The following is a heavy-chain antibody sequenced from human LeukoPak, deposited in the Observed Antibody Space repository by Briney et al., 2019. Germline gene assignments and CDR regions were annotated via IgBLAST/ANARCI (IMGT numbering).Heavy chain of an antibody. CDR3: ARGDSSGYGPDH. V-gene: IGHV3-48*02. J-gene: IGHJ5*02. Sequence: GGSLRLSCAASGFTFSSYRMNWVRQARGKGLEWGSYIRSRSSNIYHADSVKGRFTISRDNDKTSLYLEMNSLRDEHTAVYYCARGDSSGYGPDHWGQGTLVTVSS. CDR1: GFTFSSYR. CDR2: IRSRSSNI. D-gene: IGHD6-25*01.